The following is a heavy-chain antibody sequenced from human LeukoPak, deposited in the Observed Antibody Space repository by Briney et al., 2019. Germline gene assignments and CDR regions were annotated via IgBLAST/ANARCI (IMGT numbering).Heavy chain of an antibody. V-gene: IGHV4-34*01. Sequence: SETLSLTCAVYGGSFSGYYWCWIRQPPGKGLEWIGEINHSGSTNYNPSLKSRVTISVDTSKNQFSLKLSSVTAADTAVYYCAMGPGDSSGYYYFNYWGQGTLVTVSS. J-gene: IGHJ4*02. CDR2: INHSGST. CDR3: AMGPGDSSGYYYFNY. CDR1: GGSFSGYY. D-gene: IGHD3-22*01.